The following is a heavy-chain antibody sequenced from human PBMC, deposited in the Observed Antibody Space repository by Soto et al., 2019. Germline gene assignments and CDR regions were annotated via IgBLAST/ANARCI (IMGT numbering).Heavy chain of an antibody. D-gene: IGHD3-9*01. CDR3: ARRHVLRSFDWHFYYGMDV. CDR1: GGSISSGDYY. V-gene: IGHV4-30-4*01. J-gene: IGHJ6*02. Sequence: PSEILSLTCTVSGGSISSGDYYWSWIRQPPGKGLEWIGYIYYSGSTYYNPSLKSRVTISVDTSKNQFSLKLSSVTAADTAVYYCARRHVLRSFDWHFYYGMDVWGQGTTVTVSS. CDR2: IYYSGST.